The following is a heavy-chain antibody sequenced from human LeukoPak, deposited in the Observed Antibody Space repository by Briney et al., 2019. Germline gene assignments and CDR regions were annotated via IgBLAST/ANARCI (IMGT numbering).Heavy chain of an antibody. V-gene: IGHV3-23*01. CDR3: AKRVSGWYLVDY. Sequence: GGSLRLSCAASGFSFSSYAMSWVRQAPGKGLEWVSAITGSGCSTFYADAVKGRFTISKDNSKHTLYLQMNSLRAEDTAVYYCAKRVSGWYLVDYWGQGALVTVSS. CDR2: ITGSGCST. D-gene: IGHD6-19*01. J-gene: IGHJ4*02. CDR1: GFSFSSYA.